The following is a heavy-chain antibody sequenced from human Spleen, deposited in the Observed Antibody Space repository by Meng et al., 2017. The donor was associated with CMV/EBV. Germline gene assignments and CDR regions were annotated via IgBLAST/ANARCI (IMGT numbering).Heavy chain of an antibody. CDR2: IRYDGSNK. Sequence: GESLKLSCAASGFTFSYYGMEWVRQAPGKGLEWVAFIRYDGSNKYYADSVKGRFTISRDNSKNTLFLQMNSLRAEDTAIYYCAIPRPGYCSGGSCHAFDIWGQGTMVTVSS. CDR1: GFTFSYYG. CDR3: AIPRPGYCSGGSCHAFDI. J-gene: IGHJ3*02. D-gene: IGHD2-15*01. V-gene: IGHV3-30*02.